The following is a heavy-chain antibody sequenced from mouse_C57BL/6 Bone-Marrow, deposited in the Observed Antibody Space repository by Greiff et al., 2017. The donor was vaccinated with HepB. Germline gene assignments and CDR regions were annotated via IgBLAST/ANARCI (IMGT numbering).Heavy chain of an antibody. Sequence: EVPLVVSGGGLVKSGGSLKLPCAASGFTFSRYTMSWVRQTPEKRLEWVATISSGGSYTYYPDSVKGRFTISRDNAKNTLYLQMSSLKSEDTAMYYCTRDLAPGGFAYWGQGTLVTVSA. CDR1: GFTFSRYT. CDR2: ISSGGSYT. J-gene: IGHJ3*01. V-gene: IGHV5-6-4*01. CDR3: TRDLAPGGFAY.